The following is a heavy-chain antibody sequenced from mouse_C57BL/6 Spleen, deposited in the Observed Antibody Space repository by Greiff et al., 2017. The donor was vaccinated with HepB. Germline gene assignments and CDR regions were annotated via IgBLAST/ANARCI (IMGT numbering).Heavy chain of an antibody. CDR2: IRNKANGYTT. D-gene: IGHD2-1*01. V-gene: IGHV7-3*01. CDR3: ARLYYGNYLDY. Sequence: EVQRVESGGGLVQPGGSLSLSCAASGFTFTDYYMSWVRQPPGKALEWLGFIRNKANGYTTEYSASVKGRFTISRDNSQSILYLQMNALRAEDSATYYCARLYYGNYLDYWGQGTTLTVSS. J-gene: IGHJ2*01. CDR1: GFTFTDYY.